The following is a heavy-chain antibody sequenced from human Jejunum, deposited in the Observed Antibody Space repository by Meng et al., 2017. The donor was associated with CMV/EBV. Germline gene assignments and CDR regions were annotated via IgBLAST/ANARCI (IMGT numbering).Heavy chain of an antibody. V-gene: IGHV4-34*01. CDR2: INHSGIT. CDR3: ARGETIFSY. D-gene: IGHD3-9*01. CDR1: GGAFSPYY. Sequence: LSLPCPLSGGAFSPYYWSWIRQPPGKGLEWIGEINHSGITNYNPSLRSRLTISVDTSNNQFSLKVSSVTAADTAIYYCARGETIFSYWGQGTLVTVSS. J-gene: IGHJ4*02.